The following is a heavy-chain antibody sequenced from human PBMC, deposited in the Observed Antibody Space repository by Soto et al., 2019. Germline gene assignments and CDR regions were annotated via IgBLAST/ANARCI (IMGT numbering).Heavy chain of an antibody. V-gene: IGHV1-69*02. CDR1: GGTFSSYT. D-gene: IGHD3-10*01. J-gene: IGHJ4*02. CDR3: ATGPGITMVRGADLRGGS. Sequence: QVQLVQSGAEVKKPGSSVKVSCKASGGTFSSYTISWVRQAPGQGLEWMGRIIPILGIANYAQKFQGRVTITAHKATSTAYMELSSLRSEDPAVYYCATGPGITMVRGADLRGGSWGQGTLVTVSS. CDR2: IIPILGIA.